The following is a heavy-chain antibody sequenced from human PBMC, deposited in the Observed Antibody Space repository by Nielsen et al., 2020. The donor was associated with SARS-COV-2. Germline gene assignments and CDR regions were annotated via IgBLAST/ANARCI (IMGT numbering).Heavy chain of an antibody. CDR1: SLYA. D-gene: IGHD2-15*01. V-gene: IGHV3-30-3*01. Sequence: SLYAMHWVRQAPGKRLEWVAVISYDGSNKYYADSVKGRFTISRDNSKNTLYLQMNSLRAEDTAVYYCARDLSGVVAATSMADYWGQGTLVTVSS. J-gene: IGHJ4*02. CDR2: ISYDGSNK. CDR3: ARDLSGVVAATSMADY.